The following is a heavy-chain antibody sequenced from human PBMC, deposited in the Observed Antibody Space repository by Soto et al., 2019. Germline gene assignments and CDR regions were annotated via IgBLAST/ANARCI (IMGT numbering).Heavy chain of an antibody. CDR1: GFTFSSYE. J-gene: IGHJ4*02. Sequence: PVGSLRLSCAASGFTFSSYEMNWVRQAPGKGLEWVSYIGNDGTTIYYSDSVTGRFTISRDNAKNSLHLQMNSLRAEDTAVYYCAREYDDYIFDYWGQGTLVTVSS. D-gene: IGHD4-17*01. V-gene: IGHV3-48*03. CDR3: AREYDDYIFDY. CDR2: IGNDGTTI.